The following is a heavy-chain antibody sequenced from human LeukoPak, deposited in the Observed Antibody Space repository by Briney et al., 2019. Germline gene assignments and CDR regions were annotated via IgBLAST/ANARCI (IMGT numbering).Heavy chain of an antibody. CDR3: AREWAPPDTAMVDGMDV. CDR1: GYTFTSYY. CDR2: INPSGGST. D-gene: IGHD5-18*01. J-gene: IGHJ6*02. Sequence: ASVKVSYKASGYTFTSYYMHWVRQAPGQGLEWMGIINPSGGSTSYAQKFQGRVTMTRDTSTSTVYMELSSLRSEDTAVYYCAREWAPPDTAMVDGMDVWGQGTTVTVSS. V-gene: IGHV1-46*01.